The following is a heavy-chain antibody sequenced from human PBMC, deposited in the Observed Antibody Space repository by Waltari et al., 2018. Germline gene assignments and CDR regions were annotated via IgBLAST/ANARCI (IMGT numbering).Heavy chain of an antibody. Sequence: QVQLVQSGAEVKKPGSSVKVSCKASGVTFSRYAINWVRQAPGQGLEWMGGIIPIFGTANYAQKFQGRVTITADESTSTAYMELSSLRSEDTAVYYCARARITMIVVVRDAFDIWGQGTMVTVSS. CDR3: ARARITMIVVVRDAFDI. CDR1: GVTFSRYA. CDR2: IIPIFGTA. D-gene: IGHD3-22*01. V-gene: IGHV1-69*13. J-gene: IGHJ3*02.